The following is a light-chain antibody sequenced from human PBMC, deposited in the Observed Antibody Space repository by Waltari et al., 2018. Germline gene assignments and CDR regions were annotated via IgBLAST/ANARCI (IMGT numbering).Light chain of an antibody. J-gene: IGKJ1*01. V-gene: IGKV4-1*01. CDR2: CAS. CDR1: QSVLYSSNNKNY. Sequence: DIVMTQSPDSLAVSLGERATINCKSSQSVLYSSNNKNYLAWYQQKPGQPPKLLIYCASTRKSGVTDRFSGRGSGTDFTRTISSLQAEDVAVYYCQQYYSSPQTFGQGTKVEIK. CDR3: QQYYSSPQT.